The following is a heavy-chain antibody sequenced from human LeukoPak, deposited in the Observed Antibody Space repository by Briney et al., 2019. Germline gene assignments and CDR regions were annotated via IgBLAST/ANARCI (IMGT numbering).Heavy chain of an antibody. Sequence: ASVKVSCKASGYTFTSYDINWVRQAAGQGREWMGWMNPNSGNTGYAQKFQGRGTMTRNTSISTAYMELSSLRSEDTAVYYCARGRDGVVTWWDSYNWFDPWGQGTLVTVSS. J-gene: IGHJ5*02. CDR3: ARGRDGVVTWWDSYNWFDP. V-gene: IGHV1-8*01. CDR1: GYTFTSYD. CDR2: MNPNSGNT. D-gene: IGHD3-3*01.